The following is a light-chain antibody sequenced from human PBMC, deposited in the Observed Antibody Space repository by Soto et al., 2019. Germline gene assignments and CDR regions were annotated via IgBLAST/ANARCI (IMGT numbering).Light chain of an antibody. Sequence: EIVLTQSPGTLSLSKGQRASLSCRASQNVDKNYFAWYQQRPGQAPRVLIHHTSRRASGIPDRFSGAGSGTDFTLTISRLEPEDFAVFYCQQYAVSPITFGQGTRLEIK. CDR2: HTS. CDR3: QQYAVSPIT. V-gene: IGKV3-20*01. CDR1: QNVDKNY. J-gene: IGKJ5*01.